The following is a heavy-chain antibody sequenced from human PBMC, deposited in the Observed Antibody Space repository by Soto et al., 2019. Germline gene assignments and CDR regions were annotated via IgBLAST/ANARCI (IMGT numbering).Heavy chain of an antibody. CDR2: ISSSSSYT. J-gene: IGHJ3*02. CDR1: GFTFSDYY. CDR3: ARTPVVITNAFDI. V-gene: IGHV3-11*03. D-gene: IGHD3-22*01. Sequence: GGSLRLSCAASGFTFSDYYMSWIRQAPGKGLEWVSYISSSSSYTNYADSVKGRFTISRDNAKNSLYLQMNSLRAEDTAVYYCARTPVVITNAFDIWGQGTMVTASS.